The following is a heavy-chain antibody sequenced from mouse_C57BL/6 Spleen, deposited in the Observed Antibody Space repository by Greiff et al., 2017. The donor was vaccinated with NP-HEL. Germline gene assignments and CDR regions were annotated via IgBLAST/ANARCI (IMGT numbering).Heavy chain of an antibody. CDR2: IDPSDSYT. D-gene: IGHD2-5*01. CDR3: ARSRSNMYYFDY. Sequence: VQLQQPGAELVRPGTSVKLSCKASGYTFTSYWMHWVKQRPGQGLEWIGVIDPSDSYTNYNQKFKGKATLTVDTSSSTAYMQLSSLTSEDSAVYYCARSRSNMYYFDYWGQGTTLTVSS. CDR1: GYTFTSYW. J-gene: IGHJ2*01. V-gene: IGHV1-59*01.